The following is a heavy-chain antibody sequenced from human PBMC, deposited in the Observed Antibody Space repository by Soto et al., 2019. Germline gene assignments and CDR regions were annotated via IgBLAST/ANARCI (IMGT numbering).Heavy chain of an antibody. Sequence: SETLSLTCTVSGASISSYYWSRIRQPPGKGLEWIGYIYYSGSTNYNPSLKSRVTISVDTSKNQFSLKLSSVTAADTAVYYCAKLLWSNPNWVAPCGPRTLVAVSS. D-gene: IGHD2-21*01. CDR2: IYYSGST. V-gene: IGHV4-59*08. CDR3: AKLLWSNPNWVAP. CDR1: GASISSYY. J-gene: IGHJ5*02.